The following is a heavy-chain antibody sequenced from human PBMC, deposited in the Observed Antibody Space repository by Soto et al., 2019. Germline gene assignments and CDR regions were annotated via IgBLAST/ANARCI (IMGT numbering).Heavy chain of an antibody. CDR2: ISGSGGST. D-gene: IGHD6-19*01. V-gene: IGHV3-23*01. Sequence: GGSMRLSCAASGFNFSSYAMSWVRQNTGKGLEWVSAISGSGGSTYYADSVKGRFTISRDNSKNTLYLQMNSLRAEDTAVYYCAKVGQWLVYDAFDIWGQGTMVTVSS. CDR1: GFNFSSYA. CDR3: AKVGQWLVYDAFDI. J-gene: IGHJ3*02.